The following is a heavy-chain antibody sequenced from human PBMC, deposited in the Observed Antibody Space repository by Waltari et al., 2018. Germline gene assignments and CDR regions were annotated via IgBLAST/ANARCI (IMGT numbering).Heavy chain of an antibody. V-gene: IGHV1-2*02. Sequence: QVQLVQSGAEVKKPGASVKVSCKASGYTFTGYYMHWVRQAPGQGLEWMGRINPNSGGTNYAQELQGRVTMTRDTSISTAYMELSRLRSDDTAVYYCARGLMYYYDSSGYYCLGYWGQGTLVTVSS. J-gene: IGHJ4*02. D-gene: IGHD3-22*01. CDR2: INPNSGGT. CDR3: ARGLMYYYDSSGYYCLGY. CDR1: GYTFTGYY.